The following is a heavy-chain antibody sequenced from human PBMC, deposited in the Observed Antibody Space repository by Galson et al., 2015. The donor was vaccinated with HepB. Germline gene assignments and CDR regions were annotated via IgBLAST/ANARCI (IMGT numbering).Heavy chain of an antibody. Sequence: SVKVSCKASGYIFINYAMNWVRQAPGQGPEWMGWIDTHAGNPTYAQDFTGQVVFSLDASVNTAHLQINFLKAEDTAVYYCARGGGFIVESPYYYHYGMDVWGQGTTVTVSS. V-gene: IGHV7-4-1*02. J-gene: IGHJ6*02. CDR1: GYIFINYA. CDR2: IDTHAGNP. D-gene: IGHD1-26*01. CDR3: ARGGGFIVESPYYYHYGMDV.